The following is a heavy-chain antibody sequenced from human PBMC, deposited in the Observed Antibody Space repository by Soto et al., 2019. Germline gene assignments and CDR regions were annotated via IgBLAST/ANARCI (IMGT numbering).Heavy chain of an antibody. CDR3: AKDRGEAAAGRHAGWVGPESYYYYGMDV. V-gene: IGHV3-30*18. CDR2: ISYDGSNK. CDR1: GFTFSSYG. J-gene: IGHJ6*02. Sequence: GGSLRLSCAASGFTFSSYGMHWVRQAPGKGLEWVAVISYDGSNKYYADSVKGRFTISRDNSKNTLYLQMNSLRAEDTAVYYCAKDRGEAAAGRHAGWVGPESYYYYGMDVWGQGTTVTVSS. D-gene: IGHD6-13*01.